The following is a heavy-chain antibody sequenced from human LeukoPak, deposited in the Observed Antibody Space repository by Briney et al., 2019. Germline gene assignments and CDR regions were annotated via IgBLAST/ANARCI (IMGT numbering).Heavy chain of an antibody. Sequence: GGSLRLSCAASGFTFSSYGMHWVRQAPGKGLEWEAVISYDGSNKYYADSVKGRFTISRDNSKNTLYLQMNSLRAEDTAVYYCAKDLGQLGYYYYYYGMAVWGQGTTVTVSS. D-gene: IGHD6-13*01. CDR3: AKDLGQLGYYYYYYGMAV. CDR2: ISYDGSNK. CDR1: GFTFSSYG. V-gene: IGHV3-30*18. J-gene: IGHJ6*02.